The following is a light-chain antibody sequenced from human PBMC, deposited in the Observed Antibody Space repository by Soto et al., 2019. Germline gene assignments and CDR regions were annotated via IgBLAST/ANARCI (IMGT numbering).Light chain of an antibody. CDR2: SND. Sequence: QYVLTQPPSASGTPGQRVTISCSGSSSNIGSNTVNWYQQLPGTAPKLLIYSNDQPPSGVPDRFSGSKSGTSASLAISGIQSEDEAEYSCAAWDDTLNGNYVFGAGTKVTVL. CDR1: SSNIGSNT. CDR3: AAWDDTLNGNYV. V-gene: IGLV1-44*01. J-gene: IGLJ1*01.